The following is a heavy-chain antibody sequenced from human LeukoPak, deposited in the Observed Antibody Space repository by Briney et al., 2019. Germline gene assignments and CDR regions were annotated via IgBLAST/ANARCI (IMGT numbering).Heavy chain of an antibody. CDR3: ARVESWPGSAFDI. V-gene: IGHV4-39*07. Sequence: PSETLSLTCTVSGGSFSSSSYYWGWIRQPPGKGLEWIGSIYYSGSTYYNPSLKSRVTISVDTSKNQFSLKLSSVTAADTAVYYCARVESWPGSAFDIWGQGTMVTVSS. D-gene: IGHD1-1*01. J-gene: IGHJ3*02. CDR2: IYYSGST. CDR1: GGSFSSSSYY.